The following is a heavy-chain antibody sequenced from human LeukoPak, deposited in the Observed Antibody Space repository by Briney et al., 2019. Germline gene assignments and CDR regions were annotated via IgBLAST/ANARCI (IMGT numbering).Heavy chain of an antibody. CDR2: IRSKAYGGTT. V-gene: IGHV3-49*04. Sequence: GGSLRLSCTASGFTFGDYAMSWVRQAPGKGLEWVGFIRSKAYGGTTEYAASVKGRFTISRDDSKSIAYLQMNSLKTEDTAVYYCTRPWGTDYDILTGDYWGQGTLVTVSS. J-gene: IGHJ4*02. CDR1: GFTFGDYA. CDR3: TRPWGTDYDILTGDY. D-gene: IGHD3-9*01.